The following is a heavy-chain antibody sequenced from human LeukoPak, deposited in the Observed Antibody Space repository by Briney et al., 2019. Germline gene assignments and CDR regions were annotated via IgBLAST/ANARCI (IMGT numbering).Heavy chain of an antibody. V-gene: IGHV1-69*13. Sequence: SVKVSCKASGGTFSSYAISWVRQAPGQGLEWMGGIIPIFGTANCAQKFQGRVTITADESTSTAYMELSSLGSEDTAVYYCAVRLAARPFHHYYYYMDVWGKGTTVTVSS. CDR3: AVRLAARPFHHYYYYMDV. D-gene: IGHD6-6*01. CDR1: GGTFSSYA. CDR2: IIPIFGTA. J-gene: IGHJ6*03.